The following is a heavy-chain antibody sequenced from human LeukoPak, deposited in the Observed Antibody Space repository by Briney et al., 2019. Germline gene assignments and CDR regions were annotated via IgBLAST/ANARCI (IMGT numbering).Heavy chain of an antibody. CDR1: GGSINSHC. V-gene: IGHV4-59*08. CDR2: IYYTGKI. D-gene: IGHD6-19*01. J-gene: IGHJ4*02. Sequence: SETLSLTCAVSGGSINSHCWGWIRQPPGKGLQWIGDIYYTGKINYNPSLKSRVTITLDTSKDHLSLNLTSVLAADTAIYYCVRRDTGWNYFDYWGQGILVTVSS. CDR3: VRRDTGWNYFDY.